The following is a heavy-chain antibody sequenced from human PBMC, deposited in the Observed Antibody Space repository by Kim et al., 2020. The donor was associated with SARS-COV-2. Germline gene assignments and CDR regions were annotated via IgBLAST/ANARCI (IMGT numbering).Heavy chain of an antibody. D-gene: IGHD3-3*01. Sequence: GGSLRLSCAASGFTFCNYGMHWVRQAPGKGLEWVAVIWYDGTKKNYADSVKGRCTISRDDSKNTLYLQMNSQRIEDTAVYYCAKDNGEWLPDYWGQGTLVTVSS. J-gene: IGHJ4*02. V-gene: IGHV3-30*02. CDR1: GFTFCNYG. CDR3: AKDNGEWLPDY. CDR2: IWYDGTKK.